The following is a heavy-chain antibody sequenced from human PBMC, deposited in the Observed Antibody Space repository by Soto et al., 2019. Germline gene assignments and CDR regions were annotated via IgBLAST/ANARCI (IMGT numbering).Heavy chain of an antibody. CDR2: INPSGGGP. CDR3: ARSAMGGDGALDV. D-gene: IGHD2-2*01. J-gene: IGHJ3*01. CDR1: GYTFTNYY. Sequence: QVQLMQSGAEVKQPGASVKVSCKASGYTFTNYYMHWVRQVPGQGLEWMGIINPSGGGPAHAQNFRGRLTTTSYTSTTTIYMELNSLRSEDTAVYFCARSAMGGDGALDVWGQGTMVTVSS. V-gene: IGHV1-46*03.